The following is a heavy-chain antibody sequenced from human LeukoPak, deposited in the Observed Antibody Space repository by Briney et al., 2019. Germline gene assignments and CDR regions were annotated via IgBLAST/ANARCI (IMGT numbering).Heavy chain of an antibody. CDR3: ARSVMATSGYYYYMDV. CDR1: GGSFSGYY. D-gene: IGHD5-24*01. J-gene: IGHJ6*03. CDR2: INHSGST. V-gene: IGHV4-34*01. Sequence: SETLSLTCAVYGGSFSGYYWSWIRQPPGKGLEWIGEINHSGSTNYNPSLKSRVTISVDTSKNQFSLKLTSVTAADTAVYYCARSVMATSGYYYYMDVWGKGTTVTISS.